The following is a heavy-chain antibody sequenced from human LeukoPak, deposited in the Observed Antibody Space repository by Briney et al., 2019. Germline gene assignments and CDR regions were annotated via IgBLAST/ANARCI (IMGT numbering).Heavy chain of an antibody. CDR3: ARASRAWELLGG. V-gene: IGHV1-18*01. CDR2: ISAYNGNT. D-gene: IGHD1-26*01. CDR1: GYTFTSYG. Sequence: ASVKVSCKASGYTFTSYGISWVRQAPGQGLEWMGWISAYNGNTNYAQNLQGRVTMTTGTSTSTAYMELRSLRSDDTAVYYCARASRAWELLGGWGQGTLVTVSS. J-gene: IGHJ4*02.